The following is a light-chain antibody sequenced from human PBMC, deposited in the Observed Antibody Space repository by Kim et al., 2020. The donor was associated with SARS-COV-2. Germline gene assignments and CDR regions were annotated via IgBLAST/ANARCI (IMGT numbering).Light chain of an antibody. CDR1: QDIRNY. Sequence: DIQMTQSPSSLSASIGDRVTITCQASQDIRNYLNWYQQKPGKAPKLLIYDVSKLETGVPSRFSGTGSVTDYTFTISSLQPEDIATYYCQQYENLPITFGGGTKVEIK. CDR2: DVS. V-gene: IGKV1-33*01. CDR3: QQYENLPIT. J-gene: IGKJ4*01.